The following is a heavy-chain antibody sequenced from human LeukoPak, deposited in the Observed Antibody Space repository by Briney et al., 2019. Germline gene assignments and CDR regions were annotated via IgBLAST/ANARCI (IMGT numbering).Heavy chain of an antibody. V-gene: IGHV3-7*01. CDR2: IKQDGSEK. Sequence: PGGSLRLSCAASGFTFSSYAMSWVRQAPGKGLEWVANIKQDGSEKYYVDSVKGRFTISRDNAKNSLYLQMNSLRAEDTAVYYCARQVQGFDPWGQGTLVTVSS. J-gene: IGHJ5*02. CDR3: ARQVQGFDP. CDR1: GFTFSSYA.